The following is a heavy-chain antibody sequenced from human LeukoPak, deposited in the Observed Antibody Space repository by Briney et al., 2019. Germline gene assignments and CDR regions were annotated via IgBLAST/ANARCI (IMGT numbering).Heavy chain of an antibody. Sequence: GGSLRLSCAASGFIFNSYAMHWVRQAPGKGLEWVAAISYDGTNKYYADSVKGRFTISRDNSKNTVYLQMNSLRAEDTAVYYSAKGGSYRSQPYFDYWGQGTPVTVSS. J-gene: IGHJ4*02. D-gene: IGHD3-16*02. CDR2: ISYDGTNK. V-gene: IGHV3-30*04. CDR1: GFIFNSYA. CDR3: AKGGSYRSQPYFDY.